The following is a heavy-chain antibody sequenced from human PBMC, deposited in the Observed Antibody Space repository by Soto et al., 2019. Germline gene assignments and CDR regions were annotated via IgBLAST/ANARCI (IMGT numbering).Heavy chain of an antibody. CDR1: GGSVRAPDW. CDR3: ARVRQGCSANNCYFDP. J-gene: IGHJ5*01. V-gene: IGHV4-4*02. Sequence: SETLSLTCTLSGGSVRAPDWWNWVRQSPDKGPEWIAEVHISGHSNYNPSLRSRVSVSIDSSKNQFYLNLNSVTAADTAIYYCARVRQGCSANNCYFDPWGQGTQVTVS. CDR2: VHISGHS. D-gene: IGHD1-1*01.